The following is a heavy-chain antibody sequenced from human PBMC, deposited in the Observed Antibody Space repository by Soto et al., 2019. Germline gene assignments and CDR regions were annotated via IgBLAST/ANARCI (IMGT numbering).Heavy chain of an antibody. CDR3: ARIPQGRDLPDY. V-gene: IGHV2-26*01. Sequence: SGPTLVNPTETLTLTXXXAGVSLGYLRQGVGWIRRPPGKALELLAHSFSSGEESYTTSLKGRRTISKDTSKSQVVLTMTNMDPVDTATYYCARIPQGRDLPDYWGQGTLVTVSS. J-gene: IGHJ4*02. CDR1: GVSLGYLRQG. CDR2: SFSSGEE. D-gene: IGHD3-10*01.